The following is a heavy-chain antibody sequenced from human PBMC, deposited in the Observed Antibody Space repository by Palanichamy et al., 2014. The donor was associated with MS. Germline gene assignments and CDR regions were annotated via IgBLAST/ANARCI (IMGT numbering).Heavy chain of an antibody. J-gene: IGHJ4*02. CDR2: ISYDGSNK. CDR3: AKEDLRYCSGGSCYPYDY. V-gene: IGHV3-30*18. CDR1: GFTFSSYG. Sequence: SGGGRWVQASEVPSRLSCAASGFTFSSYGMHWVRQAPGKGLEWVAVISYDGSNKCYADSVKGRFTISRDNSKNTLYLQMNSPRAEDTAVYYCAKEDLRYCSGGSCYPYDYWGQGTLVTVSS. D-gene: IGHD2-15*01.